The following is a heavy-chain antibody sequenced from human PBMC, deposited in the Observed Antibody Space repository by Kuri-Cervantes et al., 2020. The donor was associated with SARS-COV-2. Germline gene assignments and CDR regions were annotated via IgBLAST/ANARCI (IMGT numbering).Heavy chain of an antibody. V-gene: IGHV3-33*07. D-gene: IGHD3-22*01. CDR3: ARDRTYYYDSSGYPGDY. J-gene: IGHJ4*02. CDR2: IWYDGSNK. Sequence: GGSLRLSCAASGFIFSNYGMFWVRQAPGKGLEWVAVIWYDGSNKFYADSVKGRFTISRDNAKNSLYLQMNSLRDEDTAVYYCARDRTYYYDSSGYPGDYWGQGTLVTVSS. CDR1: GFIFSNYG.